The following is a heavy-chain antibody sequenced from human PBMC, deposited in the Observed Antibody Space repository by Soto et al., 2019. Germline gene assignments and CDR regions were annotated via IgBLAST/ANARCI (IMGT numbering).Heavy chain of an antibody. CDR1: GGSVSSGSYY. Sequence: ETLSLTCTVSGGSVSSGSYYWSWIRQPPGKGLEWIGYIYYSGSTNYNPSLKSRVTISVDTSKNQFSLKLSSVTAADTAVYYCAREDYGSGSGSFDYWGQGTLVTVSS. D-gene: IGHD3-10*01. V-gene: IGHV4-61*01. CDR3: AREDYGSGSGSFDY. CDR2: IYYSGST. J-gene: IGHJ4*02.